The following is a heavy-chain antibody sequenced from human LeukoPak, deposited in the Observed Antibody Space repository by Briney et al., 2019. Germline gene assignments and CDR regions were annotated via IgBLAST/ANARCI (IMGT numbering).Heavy chain of an antibody. Sequence: GGSLRLSCAASGFTVSSNYMNWVRQAPGEGLEWVSVIYSDGSTYYADSVKGRFTISRDKSKNTVYLQMNSLRAEDTAVYYCARGRDWVEYWGQGTLVTVSS. CDR1: GFTVSSNY. D-gene: IGHD3/OR15-3a*01. CDR2: IYSDGST. V-gene: IGHV3-66*01. J-gene: IGHJ4*02. CDR3: ARGRDWVEY.